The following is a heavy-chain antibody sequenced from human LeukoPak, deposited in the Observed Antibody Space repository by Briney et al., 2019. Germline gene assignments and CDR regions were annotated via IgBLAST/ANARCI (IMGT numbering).Heavy chain of an antibody. J-gene: IGHJ5*02. Sequence: PSETLSLTCTVSGGSISSSSYYWGWIRQPPGKGLEWIGSIYYSGSTYYNPSLKSRVTISVDTSKNQFSLKLSSVTAADTAVYYCASGTIVVVPAAMPHPGWFDPWGQGTLVTVSS. CDR1: GGSISSSSYY. CDR2: IYYSGST. D-gene: IGHD2-2*01. V-gene: IGHV4-39*01. CDR3: ASGTIVVVPAAMPHPGWFDP.